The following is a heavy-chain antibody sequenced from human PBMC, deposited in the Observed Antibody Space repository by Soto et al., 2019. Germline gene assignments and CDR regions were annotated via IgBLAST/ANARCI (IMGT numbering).Heavy chain of an antibody. J-gene: IGHJ4*02. Sequence: EVQLVESGGGLVQPGGSLRLSCAASGFTFSSYWMSWVRQAPGKGLAWVANIKQDGSEKYYVDSVKGRFTISRDNDKNSLYLQMNSLRAEDTAVYYCARDVGHYDILTGYPIYYFDYWGQGTLVTVSS. CDR3: ARDVGHYDILTGYPIYYFDY. CDR2: IKQDGSEK. V-gene: IGHV3-7*01. D-gene: IGHD3-9*01. CDR1: GFTFSSYW.